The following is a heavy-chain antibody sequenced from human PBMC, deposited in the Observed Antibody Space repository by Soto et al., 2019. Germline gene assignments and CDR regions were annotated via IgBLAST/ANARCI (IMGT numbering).Heavy chain of an antibody. J-gene: IGHJ3*02. V-gene: IGHV3-33*01. CDR2: IWYDGSNK. Sequence: QVQLVEFGGGVVQPGRSLRLSCAASGFTFSSYGMHWARQGPGKGLEWVAVIWYDGSNKVYADSVKGRFTISKDNSKNTLYLQMNSLRAEDTAVYYCARDLSGDYGALDTWGQGTMVTVSS. CDR1: GFTFSSYG. D-gene: IGHD4-17*01. CDR3: ARDLSGDYGALDT.